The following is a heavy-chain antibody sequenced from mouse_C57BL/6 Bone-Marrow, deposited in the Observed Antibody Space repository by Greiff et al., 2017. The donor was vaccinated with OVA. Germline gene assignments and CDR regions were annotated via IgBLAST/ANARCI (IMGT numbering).Heavy chain of an antibody. J-gene: IGHJ2*01. CDR1: GFTFSDYY. V-gene: IGHV5-16*01. CDR2: INYDGSST. Sequence: EVKLVESEGGLVQPGSSMKLSCTASGFTFSDYYMAWVRQVPEKGLEWVANINYDGSSTYYLDSLKSRFIISSDNAKNILFLQMSNLKAEDTAAYYSARDGSLSMRLRRGYYFDYWGQGTTLTVSS. CDR3: ARDGSLSMRLRRGYYFDY. D-gene: IGHD2-4*01.